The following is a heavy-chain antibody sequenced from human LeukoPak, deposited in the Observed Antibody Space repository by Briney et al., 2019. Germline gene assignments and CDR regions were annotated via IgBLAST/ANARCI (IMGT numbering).Heavy chain of an antibody. V-gene: IGHV4-59*01. D-gene: IGHD3-22*01. CDR2: IYYSGST. CDR3: ARASPYYDSSGYPTGAARFDY. J-gene: IGHJ4*02. Sequence: SETLSLTCTVSGGSISSYYWSWIRQPPGKGLEWIGYIYYSGSTNYNPSLKSRVTISVDTSKNQFSLMLSSVTAADTAVYYCARASPYYDSSGYPTGAARFDYWGQGTLVTVSS. CDR1: GGSISSYY.